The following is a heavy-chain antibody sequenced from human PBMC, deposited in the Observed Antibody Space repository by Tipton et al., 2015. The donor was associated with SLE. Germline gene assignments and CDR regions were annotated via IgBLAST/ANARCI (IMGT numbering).Heavy chain of an antibody. CDR1: GFTFSSYG. Sequence: SLRLSCAASGFTFSSYGIHWVRQAPGKGLEWVAFIWYDGSNKYYTDSVKGRFTISKDNSKNTVYLQMNSLRAEDTAVYFCATPLMAITHFNRWGQGILVTVSS. V-gene: IGHV3-30*02. D-gene: IGHD5-24*01. CDR2: IWYDGSNK. J-gene: IGHJ4*02. CDR3: ATPLMAITHFNR.